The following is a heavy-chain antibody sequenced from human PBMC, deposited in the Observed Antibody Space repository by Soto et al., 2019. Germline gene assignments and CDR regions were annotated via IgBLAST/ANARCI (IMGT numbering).Heavy chain of an antibody. CDR1: GFTFSSYG. J-gene: IGHJ4*02. CDR2: IWYDGSNK. V-gene: IGHV3-33*01. CDR3: ARGHLLWFGELSR. D-gene: IGHD3-10*01. Sequence: GGSLRLSCAASGFTFSSYGMHWVRQAPGKGLEWVAVIWYDGSNKYYADSVKGRFTISRDNSKNTLYLQMNSLRAEDTAVYYCARGHLLWFGELSRWGQGTLVTVSS.